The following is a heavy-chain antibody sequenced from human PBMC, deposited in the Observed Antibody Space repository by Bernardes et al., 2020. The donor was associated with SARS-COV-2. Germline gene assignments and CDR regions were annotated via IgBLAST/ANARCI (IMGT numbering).Heavy chain of an antibody. CDR3: ARGSGGYSIYHGLDV. V-gene: IGHV1-69*13. Sequence: SVKVSCKASGGTFSSSVISWVRQAPGQGLEWMGGIIPLIGTPNYAQRFQGRVTITADESTSTVYMEVRSLRSEDTAVYYCARGSGGYSIYHGLDVWGQGTTVSVSS. J-gene: IGHJ6*02. CDR2: IIPLIGTP. D-gene: IGHD3-22*01. CDR1: GGTFSSSV.